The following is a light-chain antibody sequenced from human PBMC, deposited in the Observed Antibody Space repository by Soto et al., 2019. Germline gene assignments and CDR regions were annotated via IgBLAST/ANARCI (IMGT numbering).Light chain of an antibody. CDR3: LPHDSYPWT. J-gene: IGKJ1*01. V-gene: IGKV1-17*01. CDR1: QGIRDD. CDR2: AES. Sequence: DIQMTQSPSSLSASVGDRVTITCRASQGIRDDLSWYQQKPGKAPDRLIYAESSLQSGFPSRFSGSGSGTEFTLTISSLQPEDVATYYCLPHDSYPWTFGQGTKVEIK.